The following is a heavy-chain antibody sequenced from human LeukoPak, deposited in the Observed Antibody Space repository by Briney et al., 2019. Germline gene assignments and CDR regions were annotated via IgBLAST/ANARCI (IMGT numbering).Heavy chain of an antibody. D-gene: IGHD5-18*01. Sequence: GESLNISCKGSGYSFTTYWIAWVRQMPGKGLEWMGIISPGDSDTRYSPSFQGLVTISADKSISTAYLQWNSLQASDTAMYYCARSRYNYGQDFDCWGQGTLVTVSS. CDR1: GYSFTTYW. CDR3: ARSRYNYGQDFDC. J-gene: IGHJ4*02. CDR2: ISPGDSDT. V-gene: IGHV5-51*01.